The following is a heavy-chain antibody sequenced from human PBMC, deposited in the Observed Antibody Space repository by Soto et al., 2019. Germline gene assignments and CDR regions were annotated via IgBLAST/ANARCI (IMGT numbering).Heavy chain of an antibody. CDR3: ARHRRSGGSYVMGFAY. CDR2: IYPDDSDT. J-gene: IGHJ4*02. V-gene: IGHV5-51*01. CDR1: GYTFSSHW. Sequence: PGESLKISCKGSGYTFSSHWIGWVRQMPGKGLEWMGIIYPDDSDTRYTPSFQGQVTISADKSISTAYLQWNSLKASDTALYYCARHRRSGGSYVMGFAYWGQGTLVTVSS. D-gene: IGHD1-26*01.